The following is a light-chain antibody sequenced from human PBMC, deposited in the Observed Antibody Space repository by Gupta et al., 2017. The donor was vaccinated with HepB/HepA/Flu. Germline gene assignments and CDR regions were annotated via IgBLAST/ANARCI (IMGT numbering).Light chain of an antibody. J-gene: IGLJ3*02. CDR1: SSDVGGYNY. V-gene: IGLV2-14*03. CDR2: DVS. CDR3: TSYTSSTTWV. Sequence: QSALTQPASVSGSPGQSITISCTGTSSDVGGYNYVSWYQQQPGKAPKLMIYDVSNRPSGVSNRFSGSKSGNTASLTISGLQAEDEAHYYCTSYTSSTTWVFGGGTKLTVL.